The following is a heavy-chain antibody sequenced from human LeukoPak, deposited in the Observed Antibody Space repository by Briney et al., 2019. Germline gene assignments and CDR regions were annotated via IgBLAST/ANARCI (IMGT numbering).Heavy chain of an antibody. CDR2: IWYDGSNK. J-gene: IGHJ4*02. CDR1: GFTFSSYG. D-gene: IGHD3-3*01. CDR3: ARERGIFGVVIPFDY. V-gene: IGHV3-33*01. Sequence: GGSLILSCAASGFTFSSYGMHWVRQAPGKGLEWVAVIWYDGSNKYYADSVKGRFTISRDNSKNTLYLQMNSLRAEDTAVYYCARERGIFGVVIPFDYWGQGTLVTVSS.